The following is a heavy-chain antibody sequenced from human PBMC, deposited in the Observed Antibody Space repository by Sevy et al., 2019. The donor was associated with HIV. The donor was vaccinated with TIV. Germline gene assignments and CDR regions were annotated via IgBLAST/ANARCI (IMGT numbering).Heavy chain of an antibody. CDR3: TRSVYGSGTYLNDY. J-gene: IGHJ4*02. CDR1: GYTFTGYY. Sequence: ASVKVSCKASGYTFTGYYIHWVRQAPGQGLEWMGWINPSSGGTNYGQKFLGRVTMTRDTSISTADMELNRLRSDDTAVYYCTRSVYGSGTYLNDYWGQRTLVTVSS. CDR2: INPSSGGT. V-gene: IGHV1-2*02. D-gene: IGHD3-10*01.